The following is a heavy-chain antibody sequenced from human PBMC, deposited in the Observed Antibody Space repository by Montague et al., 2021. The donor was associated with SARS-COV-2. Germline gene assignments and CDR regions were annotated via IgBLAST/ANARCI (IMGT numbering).Heavy chain of an antibody. Sequence: SETLSLTCTVSDGSISSGSYYWGWIRQPPGKGLEWIGSIYYSGSTYKNPSLKSRVTLSVDTSENHFSLKLSSVTAADTAVYYCARERSSGRDWGQGTLVTVSS. J-gene: IGHJ4*02. CDR2: IYYSGST. D-gene: IGHD6-19*01. V-gene: IGHV4-39*07. CDR1: DGSISSGSYY. CDR3: ARERSSGRD.